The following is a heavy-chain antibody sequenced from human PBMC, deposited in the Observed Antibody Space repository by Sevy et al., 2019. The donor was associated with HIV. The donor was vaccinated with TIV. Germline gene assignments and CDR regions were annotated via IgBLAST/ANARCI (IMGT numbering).Heavy chain of an antibody. Sequence: SETLSLTCTVSGGSINNKAYYWAWIRQPPGKGLEWIGSMSYSGNSYYNPSLNCRVTISLDTSKTHFSLRLTFVTAADTAVYYCARRLAAAGGGNEYFQPWGQGTLVTVSS. V-gene: IGHV4-39*01. J-gene: IGHJ1*01. CDR3: ARRLAAAGGGNEYFQP. CDR1: GGSINNKAYY. CDR2: MSYSGNS. D-gene: IGHD6-13*01.